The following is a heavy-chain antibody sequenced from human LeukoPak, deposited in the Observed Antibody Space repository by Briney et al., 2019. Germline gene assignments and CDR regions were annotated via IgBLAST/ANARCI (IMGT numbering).Heavy chain of an antibody. Sequence: GGSLRLSCAASGFTFSSYSMNWVRQAPGKGLEWVSSISSSSSYIYYADSVKGRFTISRDNAKNSLYLQMNSLRAEDTAVYYCARGLRGYSYGRPGNWFDPWGQGTLVTVSS. CDR1: GFTFSSYS. CDR2: ISSSSSYI. D-gene: IGHD5-18*01. J-gene: IGHJ5*02. V-gene: IGHV3-21*01. CDR3: ARGLRGYSYGRPGNWFDP.